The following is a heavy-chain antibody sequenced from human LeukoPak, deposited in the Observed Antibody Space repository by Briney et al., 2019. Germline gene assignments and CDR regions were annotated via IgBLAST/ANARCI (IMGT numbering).Heavy chain of an antibody. Sequence: GGSLRLSCVAPGFTFSNYWMTSFRQTPGKGLEWVGNINQDGSEKYYLDSVRGRFTISSDNAKNSLYLQMNSLRVEDTAIYYCARDYVWGSSESDYWGQGTLVTVSS. CDR2: INQDGSEK. J-gene: IGHJ4*02. CDR3: ARDYVWGSSESDY. V-gene: IGHV3-7*01. CDR1: GFTFSNYW. D-gene: IGHD7-27*01.